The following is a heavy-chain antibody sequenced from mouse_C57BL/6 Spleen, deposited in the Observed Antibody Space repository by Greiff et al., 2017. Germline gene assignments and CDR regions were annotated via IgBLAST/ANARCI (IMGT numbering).Heavy chain of an antibody. CDR2: IDPSDSYT. J-gene: IGHJ1*03. CDR3: ARRYYDGYFDV. Sequence: VQLQQPGAELVRPGTSVKLSCKASGYTFTSYWMHWVKQRPGQGLEWIGVIDPSDSYTNYNQKFKGKATLTVDTSSSTAYMQLSSLTSEDSAVYYCARRYYDGYFDVWGTGTTVTVSS. V-gene: IGHV1-59*01. D-gene: IGHD2-4*01. CDR1: GYTFTSYW.